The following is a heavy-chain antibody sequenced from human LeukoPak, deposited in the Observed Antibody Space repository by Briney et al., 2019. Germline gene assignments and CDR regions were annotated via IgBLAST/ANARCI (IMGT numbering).Heavy chain of an antibody. CDR2: ISGSGGST. D-gene: IGHD6-19*01. V-gene: IGHV3-23*01. CDR3: AKDTSRSGWPGNWFDP. Sequence: GGSLRLSCAASGFTFSSYAMSWVRQAPGKGLGWVSAISGSGGSTYYADSVKGRFTISRDNSKNTLYLQMNSLRAEDTAVYYCAKDTSRSGWPGNWFDPWGQGTLVTVSS. J-gene: IGHJ5*02. CDR1: GFTFSSYA.